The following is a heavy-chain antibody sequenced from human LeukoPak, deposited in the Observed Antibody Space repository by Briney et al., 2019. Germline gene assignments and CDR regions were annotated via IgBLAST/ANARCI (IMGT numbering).Heavy chain of an antibody. D-gene: IGHD6-13*01. CDR2: ISGSGGNT. J-gene: IGHJ4*02. Sequence: GASPKLSCAASGFTFSNYAMSWVRQAPGKGLEWVSTISGSGGNTYYADSVKGRFTISRDSSKNTLYLQMNSLRAEDTAVYYCAKNRQQLDYWGQGTLVTVSS. CDR3: AKNRQQLDY. V-gene: IGHV3-23*01. CDR1: GFTFSNYA.